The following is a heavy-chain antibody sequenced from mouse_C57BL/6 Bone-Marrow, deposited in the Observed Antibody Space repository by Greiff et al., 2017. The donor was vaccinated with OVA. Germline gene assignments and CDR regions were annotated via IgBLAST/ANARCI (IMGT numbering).Heavy chain of an antibody. Sequence: QVQLKESGAELAKPGASVKLSCKASGYTFTSYWMHWVKQRPGQGLEWIGYINPSSGYTKYNQKFKDKATLTADKSSSTAYMQLSSLTYEDSAVYYCAREGLSTVVATGDWGQGTTLTVSS. V-gene: IGHV1-7*01. CDR2: INPSSGYT. D-gene: IGHD1-1*01. CDR3: AREGLSTVVATGD. J-gene: IGHJ2*01. CDR1: GYTFTSYW.